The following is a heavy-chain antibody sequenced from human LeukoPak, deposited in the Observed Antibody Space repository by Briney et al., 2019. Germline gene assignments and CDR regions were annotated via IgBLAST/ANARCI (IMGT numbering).Heavy chain of an antibody. V-gene: IGHV3-48*01. CDR1: GFTFSSYS. J-gene: IGHJ4*02. CDR2: ISSSSSTI. D-gene: IGHD3-10*01. CDR3: ARGVASFGHY. Sequence: PGGSLRLSCAASGFTFSSYSMNWVRQAPGKGLEWVSYISSSSSTIYYADSVKGRFTISRDNAKNSLYLQMNSLRAEDTAVYYCARGVASFGHYWGQGTLVTVSS.